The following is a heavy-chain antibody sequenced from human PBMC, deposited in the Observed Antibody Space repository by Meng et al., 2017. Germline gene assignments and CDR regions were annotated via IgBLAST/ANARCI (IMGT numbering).Heavy chain of an antibody. V-gene: IGHV1-8*01. Sequence: QVQLVQSGAAVKKPGASVKVSCKTSGYTFTNYDINWVRQATGQGLEWVGWMNPKSGNTGFAQKFQGRVTMTRDTSITTAYMELSSLRSEDTAVYYCERVYGDIDYWGQGTLVTVSS. J-gene: IGHJ4*02. CDR2: MNPKSGNT. CDR1: GYTFTNYD. CDR3: ERVYGDIDY. D-gene: IGHD4-17*01.